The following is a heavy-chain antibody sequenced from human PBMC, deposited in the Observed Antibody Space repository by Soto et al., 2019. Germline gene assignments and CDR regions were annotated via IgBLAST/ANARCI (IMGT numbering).Heavy chain of an antibody. D-gene: IGHD5-12*01. CDR1: GGTFSSSA. J-gene: IGHJ6*02. CDR3: ARDKDRLQLGGNYYYIWDV. Sequence: QVQLEQSGAEVQKPGSSVKVSCKASGGTFSSSAFSWVRQAPGQGLECMGGIMPVFPTPDYAQKFQDRVTITAAASTSTTNMELSGLRSEDTAIYYCARDKDRLQLGGNYYYIWDVWGQGTTVIVSS. V-gene: IGHV1-69*12. CDR2: IMPVFPTP.